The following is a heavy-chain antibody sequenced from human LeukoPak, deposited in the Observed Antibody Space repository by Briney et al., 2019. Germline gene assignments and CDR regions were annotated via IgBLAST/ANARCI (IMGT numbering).Heavy chain of an antibody. CDR3: ARATRVTPNY. D-gene: IGHD4-23*01. V-gene: IGHV3-11*01. CDR1: GFTFSNAW. CDR2: ISSSGSTI. J-gene: IGHJ4*02. Sequence: GGSLRLSCAASGFTFSNAWMSWIRQAPGKGLEWVSYISSSGSTIYYADSVKGRLTISRDNAKNSLYLQMSSLRAEDTAVYYCARATRVTPNYWGQGTLVTVSS.